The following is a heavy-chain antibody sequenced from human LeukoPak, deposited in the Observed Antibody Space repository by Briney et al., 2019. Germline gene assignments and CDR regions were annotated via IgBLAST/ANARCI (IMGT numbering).Heavy chain of an antibody. CDR3: ARAHTYYYGSGSQKGYYFDY. CDR1: GFTVSSNY. V-gene: IGHV3-66*01. J-gene: IGHJ4*02. CDR2: IYSGGST. Sequence: GGSLRLSCAASGFTVSSNYMSWVRQAPGKGLEWVSVIYSGGSTCYADSVKGRFTISRDNAKNSLYLQMNSLRAEDTALYHCARAHTYYYGSGSQKGYYFDYWGQGTLVTVSS. D-gene: IGHD3-10*01.